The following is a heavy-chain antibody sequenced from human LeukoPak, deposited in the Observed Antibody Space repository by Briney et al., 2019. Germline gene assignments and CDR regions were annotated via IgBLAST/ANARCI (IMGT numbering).Heavy chain of an antibody. J-gene: IGHJ4*02. Sequence: AGGSLRLSCAASGFTFSNTWMSWVRQAPGKGLEWVGRIKSKTDGGTTDYAAPVKGRFTISRDDSKNTLYLQMSSLGVEDTAVYYCARAVFGYSSSWYFDAWGQGTLVTVSS. CDR1: GFTFSNTW. V-gene: IGHV3-15*01. CDR3: ARAVFGYSSSWYFDA. D-gene: IGHD2-2*03. CDR2: IKSKTDGGTT.